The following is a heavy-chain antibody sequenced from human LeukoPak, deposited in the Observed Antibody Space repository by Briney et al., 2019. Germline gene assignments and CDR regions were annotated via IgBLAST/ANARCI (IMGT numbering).Heavy chain of an antibody. D-gene: IGHD3-10*01. CDR2: INHSGST. Sequence: PSETLSLTCAVYGGSFSGYYWSWIRQPPGKGLEWIGEINHSGSTNYNPSLKSRVTISVDTSKNQFSLKLSSVTAADTAVYYCAREYYYGSGSYVVDPWGQGTLVTVSS. CDR1: GGSFSGYY. J-gene: IGHJ5*02. CDR3: AREYYYGSGSYVVDP. V-gene: IGHV4-34*01.